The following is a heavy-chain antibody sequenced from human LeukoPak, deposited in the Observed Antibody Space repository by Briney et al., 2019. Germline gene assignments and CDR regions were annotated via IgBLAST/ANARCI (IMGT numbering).Heavy chain of an antibody. V-gene: IGHV3-23*01. D-gene: IGHD3-3*01. J-gene: IGHJ2*01. CDR2: ISGDVQTT. Sequence: GGSLRLSCEASGFTFSTHAMNWIRQTPGKGLEWLLVISGDVQTTTYASSVKGRFTISRDNSKNTLYLEMNSLRVEDTAIYYCAKDGYYSSANHFARLHFDLWGRGTRVTVSS. CDR3: AKDGYYSSANHFARLHFDL. CDR1: GFTFSTHA.